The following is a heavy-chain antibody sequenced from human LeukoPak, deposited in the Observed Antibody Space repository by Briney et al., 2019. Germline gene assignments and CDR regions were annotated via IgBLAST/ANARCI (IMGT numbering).Heavy chain of an antibody. D-gene: IGHD4-17*01. CDR2: ISWNSGSI. CDR3: AKDILSGYGDSYYYYYYGMDV. Sequence: PGGSLRLSCAASGFTFDDYAMHWVRQAPGKGLEWVSGISWNSGSIDYADSVKGRFTISRDNAKNSLYLQMNSLRAEDTALYYCAKDILSGYGDSYYYYYYGMDVWGQGTTVTVSS. J-gene: IGHJ6*02. V-gene: IGHV3-9*01. CDR1: GFTFDDYA.